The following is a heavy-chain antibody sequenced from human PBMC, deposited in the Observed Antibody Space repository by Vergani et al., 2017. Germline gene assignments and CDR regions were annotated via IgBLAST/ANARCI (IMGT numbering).Heavy chain of an antibody. V-gene: IGHV4-4*02. CDR2: IYHSGST. Sequence: QVQLQESGPGLVKPSGTLSLTCAVSGGSISSSNWWSWVRQPPGKGLEWIGEIYHSGSTNYNPSLKSRVTISVDKSKNQFSLKLSFVTAADTAGYYCASLTMVRGPHDGDNYWGQGTLVTVSS. J-gene: IGHJ4*02. CDR3: ASLTMVRGPHDGDNY. CDR1: GGSISSSNW. D-gene: IGHD3-10*01.